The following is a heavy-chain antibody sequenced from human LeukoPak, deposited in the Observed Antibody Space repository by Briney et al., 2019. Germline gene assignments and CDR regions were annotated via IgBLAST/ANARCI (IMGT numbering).Heavy chain of an antibody. CDR2: IYYSGST. Sequence: SETLSLTCTVSGGSTSSYYWSCIRQPPGKGLEWIGYIYYSGSTNYNPSLKSRLTISIDTSKNQFSLKLSSVTAADTAVYYCARGYYGSGSSASDHWGQGTLVTVSS. V-gene: IGHV4-59*08. CDR1: GGSTSSYY. CDR3: ARGYYGSGSSASDH. D-gene: IGHD3-10*01. J-gene: IGHJ4*02.